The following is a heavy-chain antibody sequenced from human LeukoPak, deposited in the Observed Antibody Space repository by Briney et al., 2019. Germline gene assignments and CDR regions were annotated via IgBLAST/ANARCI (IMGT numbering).Heavy chain of an antibody. Sequence: SETLSLTCTVSGGSISSSSYYWGWIRQPPGKGLEWIGSIFYSGSTYYNPSLTSRVTISVDTSKSQFSLKLSSVTAAHTAVYYCARQQDYYGSGFDPWGQGTLVTVSS. CDR3: ARQQDYYGSGFDP. J-gene: IGHJ5*02. V-gene: IGHV4-39*01. CDR2: IFYSGST. CDR1: GGSISSSSYY. D-gene: IGHD3-10*01.